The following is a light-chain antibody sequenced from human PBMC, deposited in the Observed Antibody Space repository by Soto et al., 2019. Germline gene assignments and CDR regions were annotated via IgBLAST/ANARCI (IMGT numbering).Light chain of an antibody. J-gene: IGLJ1*01. CDR3: CSYAGSNNFYV. V-gene: IGLV2-8*01. Sequence: QSVLTQPPSASGSPGQSVTISCTGTSSDVDGHNYVSWYQQHPGKAPKLMLYEVSKRPSGVPDRFSGSKSGNTASLTVSALQAEDEADYYCCSYAGSNNFYVFGTGTKVTVL. CDR1: SSDVDGHNY. CDR2: EVS.